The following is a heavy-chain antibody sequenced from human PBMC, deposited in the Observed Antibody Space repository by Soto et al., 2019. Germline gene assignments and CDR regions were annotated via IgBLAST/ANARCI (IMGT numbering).Heavy chain of an antibody. CDR1: GFTFGSYA. V-gene: IGHV3-23*01. CDR3: AKVLRPSLNFFYYMDV. J-gene: IGHJ6*03. Sequence: EVQLLESGGGLVQPGGSLRLSRVVSGFTFGSYAMSWVRQAPEKGPEWVAILGGNGFTTYYADSVKGRFTISGDKSKITLFLQMNSLRAADTGVYYCAKVLRPSLNFFYYMDVWGRGTSVSVSS. D-gene: IGHD2-2*01. CDR2: LGGNGFTT.